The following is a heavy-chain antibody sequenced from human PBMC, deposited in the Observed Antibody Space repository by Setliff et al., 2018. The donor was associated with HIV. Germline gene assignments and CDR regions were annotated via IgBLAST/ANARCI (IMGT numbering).Heavy chain of an antibody. Sequence: ASVKVSCKASGYAFTNYYLHWVRQAPGQGLAWMGIINPSGGSTIYAQKLQGRVTMTRDTSTNTVYMELSSLRSEDTAVYYCAREPISYRDFVVVAAPFDIWGQGTMVTVSS. CDR3: AREPISYRDFVVVAAPFDI. V-gene: IGHV1-46*01. J-gene: IGHJ3*02. CDR1: GYAFTNYY. CDR2: INPSGGST. D-gene: IGHD2-15*01.